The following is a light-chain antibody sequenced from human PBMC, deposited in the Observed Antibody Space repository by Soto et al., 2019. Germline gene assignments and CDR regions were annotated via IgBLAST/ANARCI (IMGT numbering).Light chain of an antibody. CDR2: DAS. J-gene: IGKJ4*01. CDR3: QQYGTSFLT. CDR1: QSVSSNY. Sequence: EIVLTQSPGTLSLSPGERATLSCRASQSVSSNYLAWYQQKPGQAPRLLIYDASSRATGIPDRFSGSGSGTDFTLTISRLEPEDFEVYYCQQYGTSFLTFGGGTKVDIK. V-gene: IGKV3-20*01.